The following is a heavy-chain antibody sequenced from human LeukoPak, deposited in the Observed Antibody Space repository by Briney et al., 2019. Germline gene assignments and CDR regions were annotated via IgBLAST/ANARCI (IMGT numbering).Heavy chain of an antibody. D-gene: IGHD1-26*01. CDR3: ARDHSGSYEDYNWFDP. CDR2: IYYSGST. CDR1: GGSISSSSYY. Sequence: SETLSLTCTVSGGSISSSSYYWGWIRQPPGKGLEWIGSIYYSGSTYYNPSLKSRVTISVDTSKNQFSLKLSSVTAADTAVYYCARDHSGSYEDYNWFDPWGQGTLVTVSS. V-gene: IGHV4-39*07. J-gene: IGHJ5*02.